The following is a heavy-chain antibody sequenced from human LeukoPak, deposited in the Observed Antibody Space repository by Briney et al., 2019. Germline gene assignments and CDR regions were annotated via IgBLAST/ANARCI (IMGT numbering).Heavy chain of an antibody. Sequence: PGGSLRLSCAASGFTFSSYDMSWVRQAPGKGLEWVSTISISGSNTYYADSVKGRFTISRDNSKNTLYLQMNSLRAEDTAVYYCAKFDTGYWGQGTLVTVSS. CDR3: AKFDTGY. J-gene: IGHJ4*02. V-gene: IGHV3-23*01. CDR1: GFTFSSYD. CDR2: ISISGSNT. D-gene: IGHD7-27*01.